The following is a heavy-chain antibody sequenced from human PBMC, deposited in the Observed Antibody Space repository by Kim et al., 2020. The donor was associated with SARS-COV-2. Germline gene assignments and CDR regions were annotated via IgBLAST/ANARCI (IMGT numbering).Heavy chain of an antibody. CDR2: IHYSGST. J-gene: IGHJ6*02. Sequence: SETLSLTCTVSGGSISSRSYYWGWIRQPPGKGLEWIGSIHYSGSTYYYPSLKSQVTISVDTSKKQFSLKLSSVTAADTAVYYCARGSSRWYGKTDGMDVWGQGTTVTVSS. V-gene: IGHV4-39*01. CDR3: ARGSSRWYGKTDGMDV. D-gene: IGHD6-13*01. CDR1: GGSISSRSYY.